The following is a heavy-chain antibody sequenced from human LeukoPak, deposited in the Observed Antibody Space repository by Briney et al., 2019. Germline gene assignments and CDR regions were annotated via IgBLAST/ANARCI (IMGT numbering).Heavy chain of an antibody. CDR3: ARVERGYSGYDDSDGWYFDL. Sequence: KSSETLSLTCTVSGGSISSSSYYWGWIRQPPGKGLEWIGSIYYSGSTYYNPSLKSRVTISVDRSKNQFSLKLSSVTAADTAVYYCARVERGYSGYDDSDGWYFDLWGRGTLVTVSS. V-gene: IGHV4-39*07. D-gene: IGHD5-12*01. CDR1: GGSISSSSYY. CDR2: IYYSGST. J-gene: IGHJ2*01.